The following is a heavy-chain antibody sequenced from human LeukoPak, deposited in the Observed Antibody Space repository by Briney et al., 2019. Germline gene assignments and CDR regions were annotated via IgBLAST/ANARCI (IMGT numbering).Heavy chain of an antibody. V-gene: IGHV3-30-3*01. CDR2: ISYDGSNK. CDR3: ARVSGSGWAPGYFQH. J-gene: IGHJ1*01. D-gene: IGHD6-19*01. Sequence: PGRSLRLSCAASGFTFSSYAMHWVRQAPGKGLEWVAVISYDGSNKYYADSVKGRFTISRDNSKNTLYLQMNSLRAEDTAVYYCARVSGSGWAPGYFQHWGQGTLVTVSS. CDR1: GFTFSSYA.